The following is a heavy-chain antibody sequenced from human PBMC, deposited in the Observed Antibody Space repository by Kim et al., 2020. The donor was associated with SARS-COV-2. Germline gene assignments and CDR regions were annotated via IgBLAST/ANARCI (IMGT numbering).Heavy chain of an antibody. CDR3: AKGYGGNSGSFDY. CDR2: ISGSGGST. D-gene: IGHD2-21*02. V-gene: IGHV3-23*01. Sequence: GWSLRLSCAASGFTFSSYAMSWVRQAPGKGLEWVSAISGSGGSTYYADSVKGRFTISRDNSKDTLYLQMNSLRAEDTAVYYCAKGYGGNSGSFDYWGQGTLVTVSS. CDR1: GFTFSSYA. J-gene: IGHJ4*02.